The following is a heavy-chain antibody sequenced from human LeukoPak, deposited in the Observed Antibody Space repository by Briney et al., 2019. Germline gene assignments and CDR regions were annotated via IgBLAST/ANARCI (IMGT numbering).Heavy chain of an antibody. J-gene: IGHJ4*02. CDR2: INPNSGGT. Sequence: GASVKVSCKASGYTFTGYYMHWVRQAPGQGLEWMGWINPNSGGTNYAQKFQGRVTMTRDTSISTAYMELSRLRSDDTAVYYCARGSFFDDILTGYDWGQGTQVTVSS. D-gene: IGHD3-9*01. CDR1: GYTFTGYY. CDR3: ARGSFFDDILTGYD. V-gene: IGHV1-2*02.